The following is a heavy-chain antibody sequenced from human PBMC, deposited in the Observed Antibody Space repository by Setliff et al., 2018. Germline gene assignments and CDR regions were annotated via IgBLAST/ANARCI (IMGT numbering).Heavy chain of an antibody. CDR2: LHTSGST. D-gene: IGHD1-26*01. Sequence: SETLSLTCAASGGSISSGSYYWSWIRQPAGKGLEWVGRLHTSGSTNYNPSLKSRATISVDTSKNQFSLNLSSVTAADTAVYFCARDNTIVGATDYWGQGTLVTVSS. V-gene: IGHV4-61*02. CDR3: ARDNTIVGATDY. CDR1: GGSISSGSYY. J-gene: IGHJ4*02.